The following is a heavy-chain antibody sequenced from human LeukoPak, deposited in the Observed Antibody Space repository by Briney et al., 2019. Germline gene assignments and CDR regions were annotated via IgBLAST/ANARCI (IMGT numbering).Heavy chain of an antibody. CDR3: ARELLRTVTTHYFDY. V-gene: IGHV5-51*01. D-gene: IGHD4-17*01. CDR1: GYSFTSYW. CDR2: IYPGDSDT. J-gene: IGHJ4*02. Sequence: GESLKISCKGSGYSFTSYWIGWVRQMPGKGLEWMGIIYPGDSDTRYSPSFQGQVTISADKSISTAYLQWSSLKASDTAMYYCARELLRTVTTHYFDYWGQGTLVTVSS.